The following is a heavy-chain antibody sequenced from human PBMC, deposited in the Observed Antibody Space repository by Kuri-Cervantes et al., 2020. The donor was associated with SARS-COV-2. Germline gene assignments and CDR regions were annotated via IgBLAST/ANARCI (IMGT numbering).Heavy chain of an antibody. V-gene: IGHV3-23*01. D-gene: IGHD5-12*01. CDR3: AKDVGIVATTPFDY. CDR2: ISGSGGST. Sequence: GESLKISCAASGFTFSSYSMNWVRQAPGKGLEWVSAISGSGGSTYYADSVKGRFTISRDNSKNTLYLQMNSLRAEDTAVYYCAKDVGIVATTPFDYWGQGTLVTVSS. CDR1: GFTFSSYS. J-gene: IGHJ4*02.